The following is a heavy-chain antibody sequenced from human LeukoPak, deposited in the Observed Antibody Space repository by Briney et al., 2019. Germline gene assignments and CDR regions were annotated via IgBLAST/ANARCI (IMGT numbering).Heavy chain of an antibody. Sequence: ASVKVSCKASGYTFTSYDINWVRQATGQGLEWMGWMNPNSGNTGYAQKFQGRVTITRNTSISTAYMELSSLRSEDTAVYYCARGRKWYYYYYYYMDVWGKGTTVTVSS. CDR3: ARGRKWYYYYYYYMDV. CDR2: MNPNSGNT. J-gene: IGHJ6*03. CDR1: GYTFTSYD. V-gene: IGHV1-8*03. D-gene: IGHD2-15*01.